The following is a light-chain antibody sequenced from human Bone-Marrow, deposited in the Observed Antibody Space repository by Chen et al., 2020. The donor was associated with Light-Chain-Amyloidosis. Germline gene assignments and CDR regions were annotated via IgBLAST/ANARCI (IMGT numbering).Light chain of an antibody. CDR3: EQYKSFPYP. V-gene: IGKV1-5*03. Sequence: DIQMTQSPSTLSASVGDRVTIPCRASQGISSRLAWYQHKPGKAPTPLIYKASSLESGVPSRFSGSGSGAEVTRTSSSLQPDDFATYYCEQYKSFPYPFGQGTKLEI. J-gene: IGKJ2*01. CDR1: QGISSR. CDR2: KAS.